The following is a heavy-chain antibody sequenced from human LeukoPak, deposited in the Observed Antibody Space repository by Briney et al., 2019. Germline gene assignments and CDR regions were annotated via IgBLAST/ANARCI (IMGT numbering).Heavy chain of an antibody. D-gene: IGHD1-26*01. CDR3: ARAPEWGKANYYYYMDV. CDR2: MNPNSGNT. Sequence: ASVKVSCKASGYTFTSYDINWVRQATGQGLEWMGWMNPNSGNTGYAQKFPGRVTRTRNTSISTAYMELSSLRSEDTAVYYCARAPEWGKANYYYYMDVWGKGTTVTASS. V-gene: IGHV1-8*01. CDR1: GYTFTSYD. J-gene: IGHJ6*03.